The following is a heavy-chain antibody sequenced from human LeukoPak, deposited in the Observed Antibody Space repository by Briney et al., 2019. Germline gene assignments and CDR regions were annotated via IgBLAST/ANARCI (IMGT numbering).Heavy chain of an antibody. CDR3: ARGATLYYFDY. J-gene: IGHJ4*02. CDR2: IIPILGIA. Sequence: ASVKVSCKASGGTFSSYAISWVRQAPGQGLEWMGRIIPILGIANYAQRFQGRVTITADKSTSTAYMELSSPRSEDTAVYYCARGATLYYFDYWGQGTLVTVSP. V-gene: IGHV1-69*04. CDR1: GGTFSSYA. D-gene: IGHD1-26*01.